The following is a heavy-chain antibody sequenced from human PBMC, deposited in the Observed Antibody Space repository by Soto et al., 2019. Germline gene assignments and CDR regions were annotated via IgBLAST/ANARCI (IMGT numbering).Heavy chain of an antibody. V-gene: IGHV3-21*01. CDR3: ARDYRDYVGYFDY. CDR1: GFTFSTYS. D-gene: IGHD4-17*01. CDR2: ISSESNYI. Sequence: PGGSLRLSCAASGFTFSTYSIHWVRQAPGRGLEWVSCISSESNYIYYADSVKGRFSISRDDAKNSVFLQMNSLRADDTAVYYCARDYRDYVGYFDYWGQGA. J-gene: IGHJ4*02.